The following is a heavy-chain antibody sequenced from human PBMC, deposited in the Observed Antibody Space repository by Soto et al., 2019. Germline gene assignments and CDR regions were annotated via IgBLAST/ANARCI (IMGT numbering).Heavy chain of an antibody. D-gene: IGHD3-3*01. CDR3: APLSVSLSGHYGIHV. Sequence: SETLSLTGSVCGYSVTSSDYYWAWIRQPPGKGLEWIGSMFYSGLTYYNPSLKSRVTPSVDTSKKQFSVRLNSVTAADTAVYYCAPLSVSLSGHYGIHVWGQGITVAVSS. CDR1: GYSVTSSDYY. V-gene: IGHV4-39*01. CDR2: MFYSGLT. J-gene: IGHJ6*02.